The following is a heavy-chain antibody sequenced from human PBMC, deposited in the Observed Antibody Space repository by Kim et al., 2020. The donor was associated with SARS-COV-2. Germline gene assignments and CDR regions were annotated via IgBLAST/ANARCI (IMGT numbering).Heavy chain of an antibody. CDR2: IYYSGST. CDR1: GGSISSSSYY. D-gene: IGHD3-16*01. V-gene: IGHV4-39*01. Sequence: SQTLSLTCTVSGGSISSSSYYWGWIRQPPGKGLEWIGSIYYSGSTYYNPSLKSRVTISVDTSKNQFSLKLSSVTAADTAVYYCARHASEGGYDYVWGSYFDYWGQGTLVTVSS. CDR3: ARHASEGGYDYVWGSYFDY. J-gene: IGHJ4*02.